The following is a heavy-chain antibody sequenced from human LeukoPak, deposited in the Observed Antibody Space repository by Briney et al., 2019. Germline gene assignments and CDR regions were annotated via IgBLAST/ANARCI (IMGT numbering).Heavy chain of an antibody. D-gene: IGHD3-3*01. J-gene: IGHJ4*02. V-gene: IGHV3-15*01. CDR1: GFIFRNAW. Sequence: GGSLRLFCGASGFIFRNAWMTWVRQAPGKGLEWVGRIKSNPDGGTADYGAAVKGRFTISRDDSRNMLYLQLRNLRAEDTAVYYCTTLSYDVHYWGQGTLVTVSS. CDR3: TTLSYDVHY. CDR2: IKSNPDGGTA.